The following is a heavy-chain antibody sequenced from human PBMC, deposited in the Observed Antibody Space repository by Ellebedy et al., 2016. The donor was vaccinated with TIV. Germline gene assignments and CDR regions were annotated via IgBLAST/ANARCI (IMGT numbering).Heavy chain of an antibody. D-gene: IGHD6-13*01. CDR3: ARGIAAAGTVPTFDY. J-gene: IGHJ4*02. CDR1: GGSFSGYY. CDR2: INHSGST. V-gene: IGHV4-34*01. Sequence: MPSETLSLTCAVYGGSFSGYYWSRIRQPPGKGLEWIGEINHSGSTNYNPSLKSRVTISVDTSKNQFSLKLSSVTAADTAVYYCARGIAAAGTVPTFDYWGQGTLVTVSS.